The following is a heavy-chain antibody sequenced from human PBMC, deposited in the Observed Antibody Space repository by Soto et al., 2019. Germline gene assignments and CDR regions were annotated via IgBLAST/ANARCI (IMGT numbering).Heavy chain of an antibody. D-gene: IGHD6-6*01. CDR2: INHSGST. Sequence: QVQLQQWGAGLLKPSETLSLTCAVYGGSFSGYYWSWIRQPPGKGLEWIGEINHSGSTNYNPSLKRRVTISVDTAKDQFSLKPGPVPAAGTAVYYCARGKNRSLSGLRTFVYLGQGTLVNV. CDR1: GGSFSGYY. CDR3: ARGKNRSLSGLRTFVY. J-gene: IGHJ4*02. V-gene: IGHV4-34*01.